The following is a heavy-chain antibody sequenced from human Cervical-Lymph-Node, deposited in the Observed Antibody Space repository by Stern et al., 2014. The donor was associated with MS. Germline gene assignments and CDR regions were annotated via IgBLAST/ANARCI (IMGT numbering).Heavy chain of an antibody. D-gene: IGHD3-22*01. J-gene: IGHJ4*02. Sequence: VQLLQSGAEVKKPGSSVMVSCKAAGGTFSTYAISWVRQEPGQGLEWRGSVTPMLGTANYAKKFQGRVAITADESTSTAYLELSSLRSEDTAVYFCTADRHTSGFDHWGQGTLVTVS. CDR3: TADRHTSGFDH. CDR2: VTPMLGTA. V-gene: IGHV1-69*18. CDR1: GGTFSTYA.